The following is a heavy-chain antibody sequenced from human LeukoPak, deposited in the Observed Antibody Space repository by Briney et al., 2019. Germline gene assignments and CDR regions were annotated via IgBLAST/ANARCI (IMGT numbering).Heavy chain of an antibody. CDR2: IYPGDSDT. Sequence: GVSLKISCNGSGYIFTDYLIGWVRQMPGKGLEWMGIIYPGDSDTRYSPSFQGQVTISADKSINTAHLQWSSLKASDTAMYYCARGAAGTTPDYYYFGLDVWGQGTTVRVSS. CDR3: ARGAAGTTPDYYYFGLDV. J-gene: IGHJ6*02. V-gene: IGHV5-51*01. D-gene: IGHD1-7*01. CDR1: GYIFTDYL.